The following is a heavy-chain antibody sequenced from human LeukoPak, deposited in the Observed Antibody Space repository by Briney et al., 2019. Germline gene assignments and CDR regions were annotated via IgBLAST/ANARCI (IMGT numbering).Heavy chain of an antibody. V-gene: IGHV4-59*08. D-gene: IGHD3-3*01. CDR2: IYYSGST. CDR3: ARHRNYDFWSGYYYYMDV. Sequence: SETLSLTCTVSGGSISSYYWSWIRQPPGKGLEWIGYIYYSGSTYYNPSLKSRVTISVDTSKNQFSLKLSSVTAADTAVYYCARHRNYDFWSGYYYYMDVWGKGTTVTVSS. CDR1: GGSISSYY. J-gene: IGHJ6*03.